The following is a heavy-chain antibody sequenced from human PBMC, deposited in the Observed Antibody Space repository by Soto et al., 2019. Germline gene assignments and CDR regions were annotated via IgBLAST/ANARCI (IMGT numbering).Heavy chain of an antibody. D-gene: IGHD6-25*01. Sequence: TSETLSLTCTVSGGSISSSDFYWGWLRQTPGKGLEFIGSMYYSGTTYYNPSLKSRVTISVDTSKNQFTLKLISVTAADTAVYYCAVVDSTGNWFDLWGEGALVTVSS. CDR1: GGSISSSDFY. CDR3: AVVDSTGNWFDL. CDR2: MYYSGTT. V-gene: IGHV4-39*01. J-gene: IGHJ5*02.